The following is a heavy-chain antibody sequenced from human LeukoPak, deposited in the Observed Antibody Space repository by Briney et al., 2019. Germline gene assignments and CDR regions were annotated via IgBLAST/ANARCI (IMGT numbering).Heavy chain of an antibody. D-gene: IGHD6-19*01. Sequence: GGSLRLSCAASGFTFSSYEMNWVRQAPGKGLEFVANIKHDGSEKYYVDSVQGRFTISRDNAKNSLYLQTNSLRAEDTAVYYCTSSGYSSGWYSIYYYYMDVWGKGTTVTVSS. CDR1: GFTFSSYE. J-gene: IGHJ6*03. CDR3: TSSGYSSGWYSIYYYYMDV. CDR2: IKHDGSEK. V-gene: IGHV3-7*03.